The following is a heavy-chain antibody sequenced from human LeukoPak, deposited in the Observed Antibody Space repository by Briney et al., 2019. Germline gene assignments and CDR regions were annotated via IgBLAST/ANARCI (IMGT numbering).Heavy chain of an antibody. J-gene: IGHJ4*02. Sequence: QAGGSLRLSCAASGFILSNHWMTWVRQAPGKGPEWVANMNKDGSEKYYVDSVEGRFTISRDTAKNSLYLQMNNLRAEDTALYYCARDCGRLGCDYWGQGTLVTVSS. CDR3: ARDCGRLGCDY. CDR2: MNKDGSEK. D-gene: IGHD6-19*01. V-gene: IGHV3-7*03. CDR1: GFILSNHW.